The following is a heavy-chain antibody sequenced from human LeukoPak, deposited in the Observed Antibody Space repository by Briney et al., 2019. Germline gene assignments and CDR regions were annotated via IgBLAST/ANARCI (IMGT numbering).Heavy chain of an antibody. Sequence: GGSLRLSCAVSGFTLSTYAMTWVRQAPGKGLEWVSGISGTGGRIYYVDSVKGRFTISRDNFQSTLYLEMNSLRVEDTAVYYCAKAGLSYDSSGLDYWGQGALVIVSS. CDR3: AKAGLSYDSSGLDY. V-gene: IGHV3-23*01. CDR1: GFTLSTYA. CDR2: ISGTGGRI. D-gene: IGHD3-22*01. J-gene: IGHJ4*02.